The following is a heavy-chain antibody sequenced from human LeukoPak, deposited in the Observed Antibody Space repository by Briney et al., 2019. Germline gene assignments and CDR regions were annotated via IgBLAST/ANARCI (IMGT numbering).Heavy chain of an antibody. CDR1: GFSFSNYW. J-gene: IGHJ4*02. CDR3: ARDLGSGYDY. CDR2: IRGDGSST. Sequence: GGSLRLSCVVSGFSFSNYWMHWVCQAPGKGLVWVSRIRGDGSSTSYADSVKGRFTISRDNSKNTLYLQMNSLRAEDTAVYYCARDLGSGYDYWGQGTLVTVSS. V-gene: IGHV3-74*01. D-gene: IGHD5-12*01.